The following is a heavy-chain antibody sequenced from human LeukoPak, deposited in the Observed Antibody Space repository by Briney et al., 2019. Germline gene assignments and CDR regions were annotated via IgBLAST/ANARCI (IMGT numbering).Heavy chain of an antibody. Sequence: GGSLRLSCAASGFTFSSYAMSWVRQAPGKGLDWVSGISGSGGSTYYADSVKGRFTISRDNSKNTLYLQMNSLRAEDTAVYYCARVGGGLSPALDYWGQGTLVTVSS. CDR3: ARVGGGLSPALDY. V-gene: IGHV3-23*01. D-gene: IGHD3-16*01. J-gene: IGHJ4*02. CDR1: GFTFSSYA. CDR2: ISGSGGST.